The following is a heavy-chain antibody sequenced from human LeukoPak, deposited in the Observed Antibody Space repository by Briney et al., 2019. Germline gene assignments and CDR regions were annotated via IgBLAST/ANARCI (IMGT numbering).Heavy chain of an antibody. CDR2: ISSSGGST. D-gene: IGHD6-13*01. Sequence: GGSLRLSCAASGFTFSNYAMRCVRQAPGEGLVWVSSISSSGGSTYYADAVKGRFTISRDNPKHTLYLQMSSLRAEDTAVYYCAKVAGSWSKLAYWGQGSLVTVSS. CDR3: AKVAGSWSKLAY. CDR1: GFTFSNYA. J-gene: IGHJ4*02. V-gene: IGHV3-23*01.